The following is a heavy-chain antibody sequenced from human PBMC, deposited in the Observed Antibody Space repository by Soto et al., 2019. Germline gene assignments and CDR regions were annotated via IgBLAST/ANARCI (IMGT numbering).Heavy chain of an antibody. J-gene: IGHJ5*02. V-gene: IGHV1-18*01. CDR2: ISAYNGNT. CDR1: GYTFTRYG. Sequence: VASVKVSCKASGYTFTRYGMSWVRQAPGQGREWMGWISAYNGNTNYAQKLQGRDTMTTDTYTSTAYMELRSLRSDATAVYYCASEKWFDPWGQGTLVTVSS. CDR3: ASEKWFDP.